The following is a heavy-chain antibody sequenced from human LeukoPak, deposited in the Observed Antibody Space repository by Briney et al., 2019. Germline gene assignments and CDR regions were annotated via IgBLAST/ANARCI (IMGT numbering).Heavy chain of an antibody. V-gene: IGHV4-38-2*02. CDR3: AREPIMQWLASWFDP. Sequence: PSETLSPTCTVSGYSISSGYYWGWIWQPPGKGLEWIGSIYHSGSTYYNPSLKSRVTLSVDTSKNQFSLKLSSVTAADTAVYYCAREPIMQWLASWFDPWGQGTLVTVSS. D-gene: IGHD6-19*01. CDR1: GYSISSGYY. J-gene: IGHJ5*02. CDR2: IYHSGST.